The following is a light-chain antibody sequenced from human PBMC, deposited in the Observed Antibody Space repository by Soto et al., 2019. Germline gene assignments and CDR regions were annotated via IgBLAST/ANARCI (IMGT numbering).Light chain of an antibody. Sequence: QSVLTQPRSVSGSPGQSVTVSCIGTSSDVGDYNSVSWYQQHPGKAPKLMIYDVSKWPSGVPDRFSGSKSGNTASLTISGLQDEDEADYYCCSYVGGYSYVFGIGTKVTVL. J-gene: IGLJ1*01. V-gene: IGLV2-11*01. CDR2: DVS. CDR1: SSDVGDYNS. CDR3: CSYVGGYSYV.